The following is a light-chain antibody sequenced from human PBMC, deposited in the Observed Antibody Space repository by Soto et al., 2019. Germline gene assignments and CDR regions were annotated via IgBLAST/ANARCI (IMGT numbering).Light chain of an antibody. CDR2: GAS. V-gene: IGKV1-39*01. CDR3: QQGHSTPIS. CDR1: QSISIY. J-gene: IGKJ5*01. Sequence: DIQMTQSPSSLSASVGDRVTITCRASQSISIYLNWYQQKPGKAPKFLIYGASSLQSGVPSRFSGSGSGTDFTLTISTLQPEDFATYYCQQGHSTPISFGQGTRLEI.